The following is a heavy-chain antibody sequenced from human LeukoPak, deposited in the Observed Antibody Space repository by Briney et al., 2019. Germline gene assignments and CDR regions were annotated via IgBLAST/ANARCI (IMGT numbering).Heavy chain of an antibody. D-gene: IGHD3-22*01. J-gene: IGHJ4*02. V-gene: IGHV3-15*01. CDR1: GFTFSNAW. Sequence: GGSLRLSCAASGFTFSNAWMSWVRQAPGKGLEWVGRIKSKTDGGTTDYAAPVKGRFTISRDDSKNTLYLQMNSLKTEDTAVYYCTTDSMGDYYDSSGYLDHWGQGTLVTVSS. CDR2: IKSKTDGGTT. CDR3: TTDSMGDYYDSSGYLDH.